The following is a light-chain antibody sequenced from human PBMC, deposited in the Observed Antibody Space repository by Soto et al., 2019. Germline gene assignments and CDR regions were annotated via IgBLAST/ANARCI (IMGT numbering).Light chain of an antibody. CDR2: DAS. V-gene: IGKV3-11*01. Sequence: EIVLTQSPATLSLSPGEGATLSCRASQSVSSRLAWYQQKPGQAPRLLIYDASNRATGIPARFSGSGSGTDFTLTINSLEPEDFAVYYCQQRRDWPITFGQGTRLEIK. CDR3: QQRRDWPIT. CDR1: QSVSSR. J-gene: IGKJ5*01.